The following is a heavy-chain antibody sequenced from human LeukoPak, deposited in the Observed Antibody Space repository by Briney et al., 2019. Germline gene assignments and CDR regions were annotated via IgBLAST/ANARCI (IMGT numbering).Heavy chain of an antibody. J-gene: IGHJ4*02. CDR3: AKSTYDSSGYYTFDY. D-gene: IGHD3-22*01. V-gene: IGHV3-23*01. CDR1: GFTFSSYA. CDR2: VSGSGGST. Sequence: GGSLRLSCAASGFTFSSYAMSWVRQAPGKGLEWVSAVSGSGGSTYYADSVEGRFTISRDNSKNTLYLQMNSLRAEDTAVYYCAKSTYDSSGYYTFDYWGQGTLVTVSS.